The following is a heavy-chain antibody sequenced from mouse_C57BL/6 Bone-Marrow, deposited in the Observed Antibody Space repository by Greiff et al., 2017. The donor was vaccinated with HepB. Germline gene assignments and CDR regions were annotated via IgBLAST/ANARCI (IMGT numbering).Heavy chain of an antibody. CDR3: ARKSNSYAMDY. D-gene: IGHD2-5*01. V-gene: IGHV1-82*01. Sequence: VKLMESGPELVKPGASVKISCTASGYAFSSSWMNWVKQRPGKGLEWIGRIYPGDGDTNYNGKFKGKATLTADKSSSTAYMQLSSLTSEDSAVYFCARKSNSYAMDYWGQGTSVTVSS. J-gene: IGHJ4*01. CDR1: GYAFSSSW. CDR2: IYPGDGDT.